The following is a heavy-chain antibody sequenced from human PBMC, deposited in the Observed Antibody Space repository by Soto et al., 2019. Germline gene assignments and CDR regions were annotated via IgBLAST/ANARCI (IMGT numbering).Heavy chain of an antibody. J-gene: IGHJ4*02. V-gene: IGHV3-23*01. D-gene: IGHD2-15*01. Sequence: GGSLRLSCAASGFTFASYAMGWVRQAPGKGLEWVSSISGSGGSTYYADSVKGRFTISRDNSKNTMYLQMNSLRAEDTAVYYCAKDLRERGVAVYFDCWGQGTLVTVSS. CDR1: GFTFASYA. CDR2: ISGSGGST. CDR3: AKDLRERGVAVYFDC.